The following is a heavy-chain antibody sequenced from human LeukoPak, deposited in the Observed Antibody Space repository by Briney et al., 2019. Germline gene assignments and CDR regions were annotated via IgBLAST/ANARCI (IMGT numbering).Heavy chain of an antibody. D-gene: IGHD4-17*01. CDR2: INHSGST. Sequence: SETLSLTCAVYGGSFSGYYWSWIRQPPGKGLEWIGEINHSGSTNYNPSLKSRVTIPVDTSKNQFSLKLSSVTAADTAVYYCARGDYVDNYWGQGTLVTVSS. V-gene: IGHV4-34*01. CDR3: ARGDYVDNY. J-gene: IGHJ4*02. CDR1: GGSFSGYY.